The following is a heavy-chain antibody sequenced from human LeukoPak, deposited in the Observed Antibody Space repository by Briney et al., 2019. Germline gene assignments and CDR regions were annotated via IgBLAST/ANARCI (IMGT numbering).Heavy chain of an antibody. CDR3: AKGTGDTSYYMDV. CDR1: GFTFSSYS. V-gene: IGHV3-48*01. CDR2: ISSSSSTI. J-gene: IGHJ6*03. D-gene: IGHD3-16*01. Sequence: GGSLRLSCAASGFTFSSYSMNWVRQAPGKGLEWVSYISSSSSTIYYADSVKGRFTISRDNAKNSLYLQMNSLRAEDTAVYYCAKGTGDTSYYMDVWGKGTTVTVSS.